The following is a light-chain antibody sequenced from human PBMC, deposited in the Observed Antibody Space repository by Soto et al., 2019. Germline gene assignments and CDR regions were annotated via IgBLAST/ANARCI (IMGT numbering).Light chain of an antibody. Sequence: QSVLTQPPSASGTPGQRVTISCSGSSSNIGSNTVNWYQQLPGTAPKLLIYSNNQRPSGVPDRFSGSKSGTSASLAISGLQPEDEADYCCAAWDDSLNGWVFGGGTKLTVL. CDR3: AAWDDSLNGWV. CDR2: SNN. V-gene: IGLV1-44*01. J-gene: IGLJ3*02. CDR1: SSNIGSNT.